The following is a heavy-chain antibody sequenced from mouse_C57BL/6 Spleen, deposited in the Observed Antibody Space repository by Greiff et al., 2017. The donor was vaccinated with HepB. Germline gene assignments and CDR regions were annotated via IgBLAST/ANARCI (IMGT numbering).Heavy chain of an antibody. CDR3: ARDSGTGYYAMDY. Sequence: QVQLQQPGAELVRPGSSVKLSCKASGYTFTSYWMHWVKQRPIQGLEWIGNIDPSDSETHYNQKFKDKATLTVDKSSSTAYMQLSSLTSEDSAVYYCARDSGTGYYAMDYWGQGTSVTVSS. J-gene: IGHJ4*01. CDR1: GYTFTSYW. V-gene: IGHV1-52*01. D-gene: IGHD4-1*01. CDR2: IDPSDSET.